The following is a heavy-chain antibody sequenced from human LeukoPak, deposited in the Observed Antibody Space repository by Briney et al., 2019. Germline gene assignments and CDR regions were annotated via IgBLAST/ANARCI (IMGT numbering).Heavy chain of an antibody. Sequence: PGGSLRLSCAASGFTFSSYGMHWVRQAPGKGLEWVAVISYDGSNKYYADSVKGRFTISRDNSKNTLYLQMNSLGAEDTAVYYCAKDSVAGTGPEYWGQGTLVTVSS. CDR1: GFTFSSYG. CDR3: AKDSVAGTGPEY. D-gene: IGHD6-19*01. V-gene: IGHV3-30*18. CDR2: ISYDGSNK. J-gene: IGHJ4*02.